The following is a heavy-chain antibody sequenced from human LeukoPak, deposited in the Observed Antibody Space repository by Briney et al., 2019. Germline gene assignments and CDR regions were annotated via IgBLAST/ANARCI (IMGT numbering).Heavy chain of an antibody. D-gene: IGHD6-13*01. Sequence: SETLSLTCTVSGGSISSYYWSWIRQPPGKGLEWTGYIYYSGSTNYNPSLKSRVTISVDTSKNQFSLKLSSVTAADTAVYYCARLGAAAGVFDYWGQGTLVTVSS. CDR3: ARLGAAAGVFDY. V-gene: IGHV4-59*08. CDR2: IYYSGST. CDR1: GGSISSYY. J-gene: IGHJ4*02.